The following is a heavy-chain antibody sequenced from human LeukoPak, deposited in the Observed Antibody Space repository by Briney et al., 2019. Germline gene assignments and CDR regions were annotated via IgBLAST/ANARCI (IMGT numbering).Heavy chain of an antibody. CDR1: GFTFSSYW. Sequence: GGSLRLSCAASGFTFSSYWMHWVRQAPGKGLVWVSRIHSDGRTTDYADSVKGRFTISRDNAKNTLNLQMNSLRAEDTAVYYCARILVGATYYFDYWGQGTLVTVSS. CDR2: IHSDGRTT. CDR3: ARILVGATYYFDY. J-gene: IGHJ4*02. V-gene: IGHV3-74*01. D-gene: IGHD1-26*01.